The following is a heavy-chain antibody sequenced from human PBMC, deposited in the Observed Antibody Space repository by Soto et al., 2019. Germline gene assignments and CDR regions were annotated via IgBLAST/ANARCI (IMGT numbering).Heavy chain of an antibody. Sequence: ESGGGVVQPGRSLRLSCAASGFTFSSYGMHWVRQAPGKGLEWVAVIWYDGSNKYYADSVKGRFTISRDNSKNTLYLQMNSLRAEDTAVYYCARDLFGGSGSPDYWGQGTLVTVSS. CDR2: IWYDGSNK. V-gene: IGHV3-33*01. D-gene: IGHD3-10*01. J-gene: IGHJ4*02. CDR1: GFTFSSYG. CDR3: ARDLFGGSGSPDY.